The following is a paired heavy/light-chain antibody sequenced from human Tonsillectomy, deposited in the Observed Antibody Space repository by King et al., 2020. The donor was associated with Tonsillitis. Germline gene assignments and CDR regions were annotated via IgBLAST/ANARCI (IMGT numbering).Heavy chain of an antibody. CDR3: ARHGPQGPMSPDHILTGSLSWFDP. CDR2: IYYNGKT. J-gene: IGHJ5*02. CDR1: GGSISNSSSYY. V-gene: IGHV4-39*01. D-gene: IGHD3-9*01. Sequence: QLQLQESGPGLVKPSETLSLTCTVSGGSISNSSSYYWGWIRQSPGKGLEWIGSIYYNGKTYYRSSLKSRVTISVDTSKNHFSLKLSSVTAADTALYYCARHGPQGPMSPDHILTGSLSWFDPWGQGVLVTVSS.
Light chain of an antibody. V-gene: IGLV2-11*01. CDR3: CSYAGSYTFVV. J-gene: IGLJ2*01. CDR2: DVS. CDR1: SADVGGYKY. Sequence: QSALTQPRSVSGSPGQSVTISCTGTSADVGGYKYVSWYQQHPGTAPKLMIYDVSKRPSGVPDRFSGSKSGNTASLTISGLQAEDEADYYCCSYAGSYTFVVFGRGTKLTVL.